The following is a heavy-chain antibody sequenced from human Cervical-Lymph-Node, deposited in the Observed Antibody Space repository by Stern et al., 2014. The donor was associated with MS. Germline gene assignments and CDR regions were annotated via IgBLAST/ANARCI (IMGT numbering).Heavy chain of an antibody. D-gene: IGHD2-8*01. J-gene: IGHJ5*02. V-gene: IGHV3-33*01. CDR1: GFTFSAFG. CDR2: IWYDGTSQ. Sequence: VQSGRSLRLSCTGSGFTFSAFGIHWARQAPGKGLEWVAGIWYDGTSQYYRDSVKGRFTISRDNSKNTVYLQMNSLRVEDTAIFYCARQYVNGQNCFDPWGQGTLVTVSS. CDR3: ARQYVNGQNCFDP.